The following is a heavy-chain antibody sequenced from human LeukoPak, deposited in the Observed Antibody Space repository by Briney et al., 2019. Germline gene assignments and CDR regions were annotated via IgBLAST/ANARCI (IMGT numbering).Heavy chain of an antibody. V-gene: IGHV3-23*01. CDR2: ISDTGGRT. CDR1: GFTFSDYY. J-gene: IGHJ4*02. Sequence: GGSLRLSCAASGFTFSDYYMSWIRQAPGKGLEWVAGISDTGGRTNYADSVKGRFTISRDNPKNTLYLQMNSLRAEDTAVYFCAKRGVVIRVILVGFHKEAYYFDYWGQGTLVTVSS. CDR3: AKRGVVIRVILVGFHKEAYYFDY. D-gene: IGHD3-22*01.